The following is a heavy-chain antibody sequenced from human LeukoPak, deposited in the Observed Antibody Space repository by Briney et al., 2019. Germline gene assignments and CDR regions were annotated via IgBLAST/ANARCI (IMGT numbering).Heavy chain of an antibody. V-gene: IGHV3-74*01. Sequence: GGSLRLSCAASEFTFSSYWMHWVRQAPGKGLVWVSRINTDGSSTSYADSVKGRFTISRDNAKNTLYLQLNSLRAEDTAVYYCARGAFYPRMAILGISGNGMDVWGKGTTVTVSS. J-gene: IGHJ6*04. CDR3: ARGAFYPRMAILGISGNGMDV. CDR2: INTDGSST. CDR1: EFTFSSYW. D-gene: IGHD7-27*01.